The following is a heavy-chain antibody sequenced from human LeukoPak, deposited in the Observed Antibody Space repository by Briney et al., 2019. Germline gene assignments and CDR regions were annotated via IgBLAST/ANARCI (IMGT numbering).Heavy chain of an antibody. D-gene: IGHD3-16*02. CDR3: ASLYDYVWGSYRYSFDY. Sequence: SETLSLTCTVSGGSISSYYWSWIRQPAGKGLEWIGRIYTSGSTNYNPSLKSRVTMSVDTSKNQFSLKLSSVTAADTAVYYCASLYDYVWGSYRYSFDYWGQGTLVTVSS. V-gene: IGHV4-4*07. J-gene: IGHJ4*02. CDR1: GGSISSYY. CDR2: IYTSGST.